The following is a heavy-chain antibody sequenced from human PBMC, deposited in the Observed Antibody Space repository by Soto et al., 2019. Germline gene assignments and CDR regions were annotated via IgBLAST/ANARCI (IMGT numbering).Heavy chain of an antibody. CDR2: ISAYNGNT. CDR3: ARDTRNSSSDIDY. V-gene: IGHV1-18*04. J-gene: IGHJ4*02. CDR1: GYTFTGYY. Sequence: GASVKVSCKASGYTFTGYYMHWVRQAPGQGLEWMGWISAYNGNTNYAQKLQGRVTMTTDTSTSTAYMELRSLRSDDTAVYYCARDTRNSSSDIDYWGQGTLVTVSS. D-gene: IGHD6-6*01.